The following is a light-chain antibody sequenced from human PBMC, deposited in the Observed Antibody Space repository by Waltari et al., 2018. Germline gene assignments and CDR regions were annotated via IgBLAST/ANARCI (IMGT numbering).Light chain of an antibody. CDR1: QDINGW. CDR3: QQGNTFPPT. Sequence: IQMTQSPSSVSASVGDRVTITCRAGQDINGWLTWYQQKAGKAPKLLIYAVSTLQTGVSSRFSGARSGTDYTLTITGLQPEDFATYFCQQGNTFPPTFGQGTKVDIK. CDR2: AVS. V-gene: IGKV1-12*01. J-gene: IGKJ1*01.